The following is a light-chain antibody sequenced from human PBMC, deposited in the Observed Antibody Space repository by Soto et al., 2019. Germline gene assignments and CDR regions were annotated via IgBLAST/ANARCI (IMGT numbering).Light chain of an antibody. V-gene: IGLV2-14*01. CDR3: SSYSISTAYL. CDR1: SSDVGGYDY. J-gene: IGLJ1*01. CDR2: EVN. Sequence: QSVLTQPASVSGPPGQSITISCTGTSSDVGGYDYVSWYQLHPGKAPKLMVFEVNNRPSGVSYRFSGSKSGNTASLTISGLQAEDEADYSCSSYSISTAYLFGNGTKVTV.